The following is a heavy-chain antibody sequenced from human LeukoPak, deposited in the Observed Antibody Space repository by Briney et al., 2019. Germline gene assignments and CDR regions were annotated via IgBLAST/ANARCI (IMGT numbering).Heavy chain of an antibody. D-gene: IGHD3-10*01. V-gene: IGHV1-18*01. Sequence: GASVKVSCKASGYTFTSYGISWVRQAPGQGLEWMGWISAYNGNTNYAQKLQGRVTMTTDTSTSTAYMELRSLRSDDTAVYYCARVRYYYGSGTEGIWFDPWGQGTLVTVSS. CDR2: ISAYNGNT. CDR3: ARVRYYYGSGTEGIWFDP. J-gene: IGHJ5*02. CDR1: GYTFTSYG.